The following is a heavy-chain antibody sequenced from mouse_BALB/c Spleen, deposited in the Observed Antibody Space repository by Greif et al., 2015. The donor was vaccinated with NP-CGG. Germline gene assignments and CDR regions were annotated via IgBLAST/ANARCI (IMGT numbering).Heavy chain of an antibody. CDR2: ISSGGSYT. Sequence: EVKLVESGGDLVKPGGSLKLSCAASGFTFSSYGMSWVRQTPDKRLEWVATISSGGSYTYYPDSVKGRFTISRDNAKNTLYLQMSSLKSEDTAMYYCARPSYDRAMDYWGQGTSVTVSS. CDR3: ARPSYDRAMDY. D-gene: IGHD2-14*01. CDR1: GFTFSSYG. J-gene: IGHJ4*01. V-gene: IGHV5-6*01.